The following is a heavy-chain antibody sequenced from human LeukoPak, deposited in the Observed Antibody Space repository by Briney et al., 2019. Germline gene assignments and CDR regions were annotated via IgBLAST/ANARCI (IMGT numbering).Heavy chain of an antibody. V-gene: IGHV3-66*01. J-gene: IGHJ3*02. D-gene: IGHD1-1*01. Sequence: GGSLRLSCAASGFTVSSNYMSWVRQAPGKGLEWVSVIYSGGSAYYADSVKGRFTISRDNSKNTLYLQMNSLRAEDTAVYYCAREAIGTTKSDDAFDIWGQGTMVTVSS. CDR3: AREAIGTTKSDDAFDI. CDR1: GFTVSSNY. CDR2: IYSGGSA.